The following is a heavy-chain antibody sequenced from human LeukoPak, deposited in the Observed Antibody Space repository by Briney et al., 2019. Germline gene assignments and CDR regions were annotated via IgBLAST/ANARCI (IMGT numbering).Heavy chain of an antibody. CDR1: GFTFSDNY. Sequence: PGGSLRLSCAASGFTFSDNYMTWVRQAPGKGLEWLSYISGNGGVIQYADSVKGRFTISRDNAKNLLYLQMDSLRVEDTAVYYCARESRGYDILTGKYHRGYYSYYMDVWGKGTTVTVSS. CDR3: ARESRGYDILTGKYHRGYYSYYMDV. CDR2: ISGNGGVI. J-gene: IGHJ6*03. D-gene: IGHD3-9*01. V-gene: IGHV3-11*04.